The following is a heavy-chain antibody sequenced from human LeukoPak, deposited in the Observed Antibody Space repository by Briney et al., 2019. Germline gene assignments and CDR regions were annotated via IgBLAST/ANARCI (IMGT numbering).Heavy chain of an antibody. J-gene: IGHJ4*02. CDR2: IRVDGGTT. V-gene: IGHV3-23*01. Sequence: PGGSLRLSCVTSGFTFSSYPMSWVRQTPGEGLQWVSSIRVDGGTTYYVDSVKGRFTVFRDNSRDTLFLQMNSLRAEDTGVYFCAKYSSTDLYDYWGRGTLVTVSS. D-gene: IGHD2-15*01. CDR1: GFTFSSYP. CDR3: AKYSSTDLYDY.